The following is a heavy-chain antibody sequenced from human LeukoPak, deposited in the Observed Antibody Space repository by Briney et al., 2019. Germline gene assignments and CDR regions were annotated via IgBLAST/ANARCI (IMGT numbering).Heavy chain of an antibody. CDR2: IYTSGST. J-gene: IGHJ5*02. CDR3: VRAPERGDYVGWFDP. CDR1: GGSISSGSYY. D-gene: IGHD4-17*01. Sequence: PSQTLSLTCTVSGGSISSGSYYWSWIRQPAGKGLEWIGRIYTSGSTNYNPSLKSRVTISVDTSKNQFSLKLSSVTAADTAVYYCVRAPERGDYVGWFDPWGQGTLVTVSS. V-gene: IGHV4-61*02.